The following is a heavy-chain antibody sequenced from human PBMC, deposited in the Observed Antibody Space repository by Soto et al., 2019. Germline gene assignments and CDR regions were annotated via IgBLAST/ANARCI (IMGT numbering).Heavy chain of an antibody. Sequence: QITLKESGPTLVKPTQTLTLTCTFSGFSLSTGGVGLGWIRQPPGKALEWLALIYWNDDKRYSPSLNSRLTITRDTSRNQVVLTMTNMDPVDTATYYCAHMALYYDCWSDYLEDSYFDYWGQGTLVTVSS. V-gene: IGHV2-5*01. J-gene: IGHJ4*02. CDR1: GFSLSTGGVG. CDR3: AHMALYYDCWSDYLEDSYFDY. CDR2: IYWNDDK. D-gene: IGHD3-3*01.